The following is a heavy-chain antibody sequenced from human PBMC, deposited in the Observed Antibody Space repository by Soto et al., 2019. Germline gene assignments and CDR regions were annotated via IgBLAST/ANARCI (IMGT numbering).Heavy chain of an antibody. J-gene: IGHJ6*02. CDR3: AREDDGGDSLDV. CDR1: GGSISSDYYH. CDR2: SHHSGSI. Sequence: QVQLQQSGPGLVKPSQTLSLTCTVSGGSISSDYYHWTWIRQSPGKGLEWIGYSHHSGSILYNPSLKSRVTISVDTSKTQFALHLSSGTAADTAVDFWAREDDGGDSLDVWGQGTTVTVSS. D-gene: IGHD2-21*02. V-gene: IGHV4-30-4*08.